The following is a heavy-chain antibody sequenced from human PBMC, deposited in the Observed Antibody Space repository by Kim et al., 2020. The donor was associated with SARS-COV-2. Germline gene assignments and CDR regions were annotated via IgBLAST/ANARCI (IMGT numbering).Heavy chain of an antibody. V-gene: IGHV1-46*01. D-gene: IGHD2-2*01. Sequence: ASVKVSCKASGYTFTSYYMNWVRQAPGQGLEWMGIINPSGGSTSYAQKFQGRVTMTADTSTSTVYMELSSLRSEDTAVYYCASGGRVVPAPSWFDTWGQGTMVTVSS. J-gene: IGHJ3*02. CDR2: INPSGGST. CDR1: GYTFTSYY. CDR3: ASGGRVVPAPSWFDT.